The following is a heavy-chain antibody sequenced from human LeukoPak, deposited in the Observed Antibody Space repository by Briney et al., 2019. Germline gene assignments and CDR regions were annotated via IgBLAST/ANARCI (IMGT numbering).Heavy chain of an antibody. J-gene: IGHJ4*02. D-gene: IGHD3-10*01. CDR1: GGTFSSYA. CDR2: IIPIFGTA. CDR3: ARVWYYGSGSRLPYDY. V-gene: IGHV1-69*13. Sequence: RAPVKVSCKASGGTFSSYAISWVRQAPGQGLEWMGGIIPIFGTANYAQKFQGRVTITADESTSTAYMELSSLRSEDTAVYYCARVWYYGSGSRLPYDYWGQGTLVTVSS.